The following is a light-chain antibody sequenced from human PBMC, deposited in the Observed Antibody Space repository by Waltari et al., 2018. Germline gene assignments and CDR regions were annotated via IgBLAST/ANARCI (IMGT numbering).Light chain of an antibody. CDR1: ALPKQS. CDR3: QSADSSDTYVL. Sequence: SYELTQPPSVSVSPGQTARITCTGDALPKQSVYWYQQKTGPAPGLVIYTDSGRPSGSPERLSGATSGTTGTLTISGVQAEDEADYYCQSADSSDTYVLFGGGTKVTVL. V-gene: IGLV3-25*03. J-gene: IGLJ3*02. CDR2: TDS.